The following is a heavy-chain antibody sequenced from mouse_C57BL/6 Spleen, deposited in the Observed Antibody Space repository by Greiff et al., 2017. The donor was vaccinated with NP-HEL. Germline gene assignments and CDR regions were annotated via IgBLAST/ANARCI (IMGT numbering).Heavy chain of an antibody. CDR1: GYTFTDYY. D-gene: IGHD2-4*01. CDR2: INPNNGGT. Sequence: VQLQQSGPELVKPGASVKISCKASGYTFTDYYMNWVKQSHGKSLEWIGDINPNNGGTSYNQKFKGKATLTVDKSSSTAYMELRSLTSEDSAVYYCARAYDYGGDFAWFAYWGQGTLVTVSA. V-gene: IGHV1-26*01. J-gene: IGHJ3*01. CDR3: ARAYDYGGDFAWFAY.